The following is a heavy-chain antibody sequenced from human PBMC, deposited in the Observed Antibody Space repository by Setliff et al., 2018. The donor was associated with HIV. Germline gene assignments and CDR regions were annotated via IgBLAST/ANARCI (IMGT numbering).Heavy chain of an antibody. CDR3: ARDVLDLVISVFGF. CDR1: GFSISSRHY. Sequence: SETLSLTCDVSGFSISSRHYWGWSRQSPGKGPEWIGNIYHTGSSYYNPSLNERATISLNTSKNQFSLRLNSVTAADTAVYYCARDVLDLVISVFGFWGQGIPVTVSS. CDR2: IYHTGSS. V-gene: IGHV4-38-2*02. D-gene: IGHD3-22*01. J-gene: IGHJ4*02.